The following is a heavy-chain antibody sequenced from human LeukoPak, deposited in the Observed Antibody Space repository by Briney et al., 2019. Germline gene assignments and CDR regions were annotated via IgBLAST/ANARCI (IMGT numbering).Heavy chain of an antibody. V-gene: IGHV1-2*02. Sequence: ASVKVSCKASGYTFTGYYMHWVRQAPGQGLEWMGWINPNSGGTNYAQKFQGRVTMTRDTSISTAYMELRSLRSDDTAVYYCAREWDSSGWYYEFDYWGQGTLVTVSS. CDR2: INPNSGGT. J-gene: IGHJ4*02. D-gene: IGHD6-19*01. CDR1: GYTFTGYY. CDR3: AREWDSSGWYYEFDY.